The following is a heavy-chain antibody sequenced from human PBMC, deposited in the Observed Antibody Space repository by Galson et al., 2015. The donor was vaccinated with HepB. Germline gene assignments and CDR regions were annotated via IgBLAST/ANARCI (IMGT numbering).Heavy chain of an antibody. CDR1: RYTLTNYA. Sequence: SVKVSCKASRYTLTNYAMNWVRQAPGQGLEWMGWINTNTGNPTYAQGFTGRFVFSLDTSVSTAYLQINSLKAEDTAVYYCARHHGAFDIWGQGTMVTVSS. V-gene: IGHV7-4-1*02. CDR3: ARHHGAFDI. J-gene: IGHJ3*02. CDR2: INTNTGNP.